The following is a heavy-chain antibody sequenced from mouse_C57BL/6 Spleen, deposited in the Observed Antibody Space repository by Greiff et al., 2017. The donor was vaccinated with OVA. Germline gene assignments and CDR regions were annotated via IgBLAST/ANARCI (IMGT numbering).Heavy chain of an antibody. CDR3: AERGYDYDDWYFDV. J-gene: IGHJ1*03. CDR1: GFSLTSYG. V-gene: IGHV2-9*01. CDR2: IWGGGST. Sequence: VKLVESGPGLVAPSQSLSITCTVSGFSLTSYGVDWVRQPPGKGLEWLGVIWGGGSTNNNSALMSRLSISKDNSKSQVFLKMNSRQTYDTAVYYCAERGYDYDDWYFDVWGTGTTVTVSS. D-gene: IGHD2-4*01.